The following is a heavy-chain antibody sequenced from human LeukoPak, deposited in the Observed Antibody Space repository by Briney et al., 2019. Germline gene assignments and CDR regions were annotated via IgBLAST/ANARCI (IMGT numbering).Heavy chain of an antibody. D-gene: IGHD1/OR15-1a*01. J-gene: IGHJ4*02. CDR3: AKEGTASKPSDLDY. Sequence: GGSLRLSCAASGFIFSDYGMHWVRQAPGEGLEWVAFIRFDGSNKYYADSVKGRFTISRDNSKNTLYLQMNSLRAEDTAVYYCAKEGTASKPSDLDYWGQGILVTVSS. CDR2: IRFDGSNK. CDR1: GFIFSDYG. V-gene: IGHV3-30*02.